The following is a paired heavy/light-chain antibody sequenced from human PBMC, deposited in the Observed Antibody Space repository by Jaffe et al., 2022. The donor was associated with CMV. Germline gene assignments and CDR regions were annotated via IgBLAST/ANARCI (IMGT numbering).Light chain of an antibody. Sequence: DTVMTQSPLSLPVTPGEPASISCRSSQSLLHSNGYNYLDWYLQKPGQSPQLLIYLGSNRASGVPDRFSGSGSGTDFTLKISRVEAEDVGVYYCMQALQTPAFGQGTKLEIK. J-gene: IGKJ2*01. CDR2: LGS. V-gene: IGKV2-28*01. CDR3: MQALQTPA. CDR1: QSLLHSNGYNY.
Heavy chain of an antibody. D-gene: IGHD3-16*01. V-gene: IGHV3-20*04. J-gene: IGHJ6*02. CDR2: IYWNGSST. CDR1: EFTFDDYD. CDR3: ARNTFPSLGMDV. Sequence: EVQLVESGGGVVRPGGSLRLSCAASEFTFDDYDMSWVRQAPGKGLEWVSGIYWNGSSTGYADSVKGRFTISRDNAKNSLYLQMHSLRAEDTALYYCARNTFPSLGMDVWGQGTTVTVSS.